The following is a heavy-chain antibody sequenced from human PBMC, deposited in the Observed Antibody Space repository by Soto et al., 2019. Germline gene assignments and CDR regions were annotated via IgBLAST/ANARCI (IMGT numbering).Heavy chain of an antibody. CDR1: GYTFTGYY. V-gene: IGHV1-2*04. J-gene: IGHJ3*02. D-gene: IGHD2-15*01. Sequence: GASVKVSCKASGYTFTGYYMHWVRQAPGQGLEWMGWINPNSGGTNYAQKFQGWVTMTRDTSISTAYMELSRLRSDDTAVYYCARGGYCSGGSCLYDAFEIWGQGTMVTVSS. CDR2: INPNSGGT. CDR3: ARGGYCSGGSCLYDAFEI.